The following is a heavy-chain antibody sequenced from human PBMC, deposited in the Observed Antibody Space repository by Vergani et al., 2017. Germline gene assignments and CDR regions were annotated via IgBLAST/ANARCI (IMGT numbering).Heavy chain of an antibody. Sequence: EVPLLEPGGGLVQPGGSLRLFCAASGFNFSSYAMSWVLQAPGKGLEWVSAISGSGGSTYYADSVKGRFTISRDKSKNTLYLQMNSLRSEDKAVYYCASPFSDYSYYMDVWGKGTTVTVSS. CDR1: GFNFSSYA. CDR3: ASPFSDYSYYMDV. CDR2: ISGSGGST. V-gene: IGHV3-23*01. D-gene: IGHD3-3*02. J-gene: IGHJ6*03.